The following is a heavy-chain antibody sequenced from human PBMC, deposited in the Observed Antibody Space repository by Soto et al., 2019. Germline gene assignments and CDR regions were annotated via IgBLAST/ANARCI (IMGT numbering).Heavy chain of an antibody. V-gene: IGHV3-43D*04. CDR2: IYWDDINT. J-gene: IGHJ3*02. Sequence: PGGSLRLSCAASGFTFGDYAMHWVRQAPGKGLEWVSLIYWDDINTYYADSVKGRFTISRDNSKNSLYLQMNSLRTEDTAFYYCAKDRYSGTLTGLDIWGQGTMVTVSS. D-gene: IGHD1-26*01. CDR1: GFTFGDYA. CDR3: AKDRYSGTLTGLDI.